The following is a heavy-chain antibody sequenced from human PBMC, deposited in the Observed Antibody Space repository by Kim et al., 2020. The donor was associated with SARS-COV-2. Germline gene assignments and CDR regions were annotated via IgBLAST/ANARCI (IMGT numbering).Heavy chain of an antibody. V-gene: IGHV3-9*01. Sequence: GSKGYAGSVKGRFTISRDNAKNSLYLQMNSLRAEDTALYYCAKADSSGWPLWGQGTLVTVSS. D-gene: IGHD6-19*01. CDR2: GSK. J-gene: IGHJ4*02. CDR3: AKADSSGWPL.